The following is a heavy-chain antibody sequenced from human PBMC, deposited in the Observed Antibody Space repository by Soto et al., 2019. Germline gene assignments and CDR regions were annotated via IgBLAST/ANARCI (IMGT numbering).Heavy chain of an antibody. CDR3: ARQASR. CDR2: IHPSGQPI. Sequence: GGSLRLSCAASGFTFSTSEMYWVRQAPGKGLEWVSYIHPSGQPIFYADSVKGRFTISRDNAKNSLYLQMSSMRAEDSDVYYCARQASRWGQGTMVTVSS. J-gene: IGHJ3*01. D-gene: IGHD1-26*01. V-gene: IGHV3-48*03. CDR1: GFTFSTSE.